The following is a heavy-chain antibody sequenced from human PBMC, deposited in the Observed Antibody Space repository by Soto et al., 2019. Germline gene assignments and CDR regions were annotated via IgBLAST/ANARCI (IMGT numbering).Heavy chain of an antibody. CDR3: AKDKGSGSYYSLWYYYYGMDV. D-gene: IGHD3-10*01. CDR2: INSDGSST. J-gene: IGHJ6*02. Sequence: GGALRLSCAASGFTFSSYWMHWVRQAPGKGLVWVSRINSDGSSTSYADSVKGRFTISRDNAKNTLYLQMNSLRAEDTAVYYCAKDKGSGSYYSLWYYYYGMDVWGQGTTVTVSS. CDR1: GFTFSSYW. V-gene: IGHV3-74*01.